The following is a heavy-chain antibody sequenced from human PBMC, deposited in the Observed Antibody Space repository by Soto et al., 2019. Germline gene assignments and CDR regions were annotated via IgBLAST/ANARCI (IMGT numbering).Heavy chain of an antibody. Sequence: QVQLEQSGAEVKNPGASVKVSCKASGYTFSSHGISWVRQAPGQRLEWMGWIGAYDGDTNYAQNLQGRVTMTTDTSTSTAYMELTSLRSDDTAMYYCARDRGDSPDSFDIWGQGTMVIVNS. D-gene: IGHD3-10*01. CDR3: ARDRGDSPDSFDI. V-gene: IGHV1-18*01. CDR2: IGAYDGDT. J-gene: IGHJ3*02. CDR1: GYTFSSHG.